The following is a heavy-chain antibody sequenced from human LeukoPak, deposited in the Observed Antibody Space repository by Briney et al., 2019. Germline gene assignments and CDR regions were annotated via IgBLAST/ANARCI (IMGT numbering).Heavy chain of an antibody. J-gene: IGHJ4*02. V-gene: IGHV3-30*18. CDR3: AKLGHSSSPEDSYFDY. Sequence: GRSLRLSCAASGFTFSSYGMHWVCQAPGKGLEWVAVISYVGSNKYYADSVKGRFTISRENSKKTLYLQMNSLRAEDTAVYYCAKLGHSSSPEDSYFDYWGQGTLVTVSS. D-gene: IGHD6-6*01. CDR1: GFTFSSYG. CDR2: ISYVGSNK.